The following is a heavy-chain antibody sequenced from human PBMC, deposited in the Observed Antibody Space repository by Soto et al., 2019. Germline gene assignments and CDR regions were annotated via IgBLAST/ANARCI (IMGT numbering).Heavy chain of an antibody. D-gene: IGHD2-15*01. J-gene: IGHJ6*02. CDR2: IYYSGST. CDR1: GGSISSSSYY. Sequence: SETLSLTCTVSGGSISSSSYYWGWIRQPPGKGLEWIGSIYYSGSTYYNPSLKSRVTISVDTSKNQFSLKLSSVTAADTAVYYCARQYGGNSYGMDVWGQGTTVTVPS. CDR3: ARQYGGNSYGMDV. V-gene: IGHV4-39*01.